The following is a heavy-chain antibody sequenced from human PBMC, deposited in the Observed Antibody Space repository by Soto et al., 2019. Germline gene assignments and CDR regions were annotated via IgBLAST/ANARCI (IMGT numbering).Heavy chain of an antibody. V-gene: IGHV4-59*01. J-gene: IGHJ4*02. D-gene: IGHD3-22*01. CDR3: ARVGSSKWLLAVDY. CDR1: GFSISSYY. Sequence: SETLSLTCTVSGFSISSYYWSWIRQPPGKGLEWIGYIYYSGSTNYNPSLKSRVTISVDTSKNQFSLKLSSVTAADTAVYYCARVGSSKWLLAVDYWGQGTLVTVSS. CDR2: IYYSGST.